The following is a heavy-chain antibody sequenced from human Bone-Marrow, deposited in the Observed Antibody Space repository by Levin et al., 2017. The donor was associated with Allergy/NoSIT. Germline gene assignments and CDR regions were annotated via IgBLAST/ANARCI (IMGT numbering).Heavy chain of an antibody. D-gene: IGHD3-10*01. Sequence: PSETLSLTCAVDGGSFTGYFWTWIRQPPGKGLEWIGEINHSGSTKYNPSLTSRVTISVDTSKKEFSLNLSSVTAADTAVFYCARGGRWSFSYYFAYWGQGTRVTVSS. CDR1: GGSFTGYF. CDR3: ARGGRWSFSYYFAY. J-gene: IGHJ4*02. CDR2: INHSGST. V-gene: IGHV4-34*01.